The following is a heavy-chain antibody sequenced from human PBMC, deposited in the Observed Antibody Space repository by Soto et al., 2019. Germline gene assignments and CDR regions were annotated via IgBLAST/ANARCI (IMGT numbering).Heavy chain of an antibody. CDR3: AKDLLITDTKDPCDY. J-gene: IGHJ4*02. D-gene: IGHD1-20*01. Sequence: EVQLLESGGGLVQPGGSLRLSCAASGFTFSSYAMSWVLQAPGKGLEWVSAISGSGGSTYYADSVKGRFTISRDNSKNTLYLQMNSLRAEDTAVYYCAKDLLITDTKDPCDYWGQGTLVTVSS. CDR1: GFTFSSYA. V-gene: IGHV3-23*01. CDR2: ISGSGGST.